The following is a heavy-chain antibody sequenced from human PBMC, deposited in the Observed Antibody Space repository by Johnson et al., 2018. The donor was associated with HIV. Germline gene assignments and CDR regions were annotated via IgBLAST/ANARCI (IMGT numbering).Heavy chain of an antibody. CDR3: GKDFDSSSGTRDAFDI. V-gene: IGHV3-11*04. D-gene: IGHD3-9*01. CDR2: ICNSGSTI. J-gene: IGHJ3*02. Sequence: QVQLVESGGGLIRPGGSLRLSCEASGLTFSAYYMSWIRQAPGKGLEWVAYICNSGSTIYYADSVKGRFTISRDNARNSLYLQMNSLGAEDTAVYYCGKDFDSSSGTRDAFDIWGQGTMVTVSS. CDR1: GLTFSAYY.